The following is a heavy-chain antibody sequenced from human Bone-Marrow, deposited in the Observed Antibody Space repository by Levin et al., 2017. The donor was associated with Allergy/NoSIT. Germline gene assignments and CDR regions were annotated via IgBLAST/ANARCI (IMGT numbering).Heavy chain of an antibody. V-gene: IGHV4-39*01. CDR3: ARHSRAYCSSTSCYEGDGGD. J-gene: IGHJ4*02. CDR2: IYYSGST. D-gene: IGHD2-2*01. CDR1: GGSISSSSYY. Sequence: SETLSLTCTVSGGSISSSSYYWGWIRQPPGKGLEWIGSIYYSGSTYYNPSLKSRVTISVDTSKNQFSLKLSSVTAADTAVYYCARHSRAYCSSTSCYEGDGGDWGQGTLVTVSS.